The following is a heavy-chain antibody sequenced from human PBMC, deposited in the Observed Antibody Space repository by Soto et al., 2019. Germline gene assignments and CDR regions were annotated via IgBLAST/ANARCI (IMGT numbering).Heavy chain of an antibody. CDR1: AGSFSGYY. CDR2: IYNSGTT. Sequence: SETLSLTCDVYAGSFSGYYWSWLRQPPGKGLEWIGYIYNSGTTYSNPSLRGRVTISGDTSKNQFSLNLSSVTAADTAVYYCARGPTSDKVDYWGQGTLVTVSS. V-gene: IGHV4-34*11. CDR3: ARGPTSDKVDY. J-gene: IGHJ4*02.